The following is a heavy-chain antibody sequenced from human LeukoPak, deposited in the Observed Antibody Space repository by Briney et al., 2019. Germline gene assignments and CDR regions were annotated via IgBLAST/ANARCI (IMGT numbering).Heavy chain of an antibody. CDR1: GYTFTSYY. V-gene: IGHV1-46*01. D-gene: IGHD3-3*01. CDR2: INPSGGST. CDR3: ARDNSFPTTIFGVAPVTAAFDI. Sequence: GASVKVSCKASGYTFTSYYMHWVRQAPGQGLEWMGIINPSGGSTSYAQKFQGRVTMTRDTSTSTAYMELRSLRSNDTAVYYCARDNSFPTTIFGVAPVTAAFDIWGQGTMVTVSS. J-gene: IGHJ3*02.